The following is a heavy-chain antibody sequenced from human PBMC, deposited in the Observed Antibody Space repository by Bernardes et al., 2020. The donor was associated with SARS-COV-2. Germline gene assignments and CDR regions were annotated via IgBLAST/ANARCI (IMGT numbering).Heavy chain of an antibody. CDR2: FDPEDGET. V-gene: IGHV1-24*01. D-gene: IGHD4-17*01. J-gene: IGHJ5*02. CDR1: GYTLTELS. Sequence: SVKVSCKVSGYTLTELSMHWVRQAPGKGLEWMGGFDPEDGETIYAQKFQGRVTMTEDTSTDTAYMELSSLRSEDTAVYYCATAPPYGDQGWFDPWGQGTLVTVSS. CDR3: ATAPPYGDQGWFDP.